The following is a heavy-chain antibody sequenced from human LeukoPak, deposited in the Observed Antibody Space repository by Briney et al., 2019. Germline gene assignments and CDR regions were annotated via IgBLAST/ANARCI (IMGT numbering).Heavy chain of an antibody. CDR3: ARDRVGSGWQRQYYFEV. CDR1: GYTLTGYY. CDR2: INPNTGAT. J-gene: IGHJ4*02. V-gene: IGHV1-2*02. Sequence: GASVKVSCKASGYTLTGYYLHWVRQAPGQGLEWMGWINPNTGATNSAQKFQGRITMTRDTSISTAYMDLSRLRSDDTAVYYCARDRVGSGWQRQYYFEVWGQGTLVTVSS. D-gene: IGHD6-19*01.